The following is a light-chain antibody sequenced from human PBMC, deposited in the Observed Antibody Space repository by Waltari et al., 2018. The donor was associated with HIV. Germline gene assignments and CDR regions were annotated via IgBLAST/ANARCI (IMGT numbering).Light chain of an antibody. J-gene: IGLJ3*02. Sequence: SYELTQPPSVSVSPGQTASITCSGAKLGDTYACWYQQKPGQSPVLVIYQDSKRPSGIPERFSGSNSGNTATLTIRGTQAMDEADYYCQAWDSGTWVFGGGTKLTVL. V-gene: IGLV3-1*01. CDR3: QAWDSGTWV. CDR1: KLGDTY. CDR2: QDS.